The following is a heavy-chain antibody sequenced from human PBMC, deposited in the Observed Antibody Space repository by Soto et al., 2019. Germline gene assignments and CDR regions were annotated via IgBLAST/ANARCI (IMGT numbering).Heavy chain of an antibody. D-gene: IGHD3-3*01. CDR3: ARGLTYYDFWSGYYRSYYYYMDV. CDR2: ISAYNGNT. J-gene: IGHJ6*03. V-gene: IGHV1-18*01. CDR1: GYTFTSYG. Sequence: SSVKVSCKASGYTFTSYGISWVRQAPGQGLEWMGWISAYNGNTNYAQKLQGRVTMTTDTSTSTAYMELRSLRSDDTAVYYCARGLTYYDFWSGYYRSYYYYMDVWGKGTTVTVSS.